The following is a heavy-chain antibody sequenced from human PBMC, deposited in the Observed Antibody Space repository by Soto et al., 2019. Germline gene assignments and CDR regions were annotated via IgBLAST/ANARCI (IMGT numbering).Heavy chain of an antibody. CDR3: AIQQRVNSDGFLRHVDN. CDR2: IYPGDSDT. CDR1: GYSFTSYW. D-gene: IGHD2-21*02. V-gene: IGHV5-51*01. J-gene: IGHJ4*01. Sequence: PGESLKISCKGSGYSFTSYWIGWVRQMPGEGLEWMGIIYPGDSDTRYSPSFQGQATISADKSINTAYLQWRSLKASDTAMYYCAIQQRVNSDGFLRHVDNWGHGTLVTVSS.